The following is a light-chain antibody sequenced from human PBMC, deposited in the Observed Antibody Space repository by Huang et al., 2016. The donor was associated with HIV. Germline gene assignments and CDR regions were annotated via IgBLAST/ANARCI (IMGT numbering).Light chain of an antibody. J-gene: IGKJ1*01. CDR1: QRLVSNDGDIY. V-gene: IGKV2-30*01. Sequence: DVVMTQFPLSLPVTLGQPASIFCKSSQRLVSNDGDIYLNWFQQRQGQSPRRLIYLISKRDSGVPDRFSGSGAGTLFALRINRVEAEDVAIYYCMQGTHWPGTFGQGTNLEI. CDR3: MQGTHWPGT. CDR2: LIS.